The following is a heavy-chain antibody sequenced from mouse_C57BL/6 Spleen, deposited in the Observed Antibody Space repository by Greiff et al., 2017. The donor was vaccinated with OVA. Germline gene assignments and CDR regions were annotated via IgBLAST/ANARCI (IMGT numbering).Heavy chain of an antibody. CDR3: ARVPYYDYDVGYFDV. CDR1: GFTFSDYG. V-gene: IGHV5-17*01. J-gene: IGHJ1*03. Sequence: EVQLVESGGGLVKPGGSLKLSCAASGFTFSDYGMHWVRQAPETGLEWVAYISSGSSTIYYADTVKGRFPISRDNAKNTLFLQMTSLRSEDTAMYDCARVPYYDYDVGYFDVWGTGTTVTVSS. CDR2: ISSGSSTI. D-gene: IGHD2-4*01.